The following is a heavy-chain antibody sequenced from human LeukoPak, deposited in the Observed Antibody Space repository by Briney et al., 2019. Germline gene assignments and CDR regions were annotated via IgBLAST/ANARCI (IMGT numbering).Heavy chain of an antibody. CDR3: ARVPPVYDSGNYYKGTHFDY. Sequence: SGTLSLTCTVSGGSISSSSYYWGWIHQPPGKGLEWIGSIYYSGSTYYNPSLKSRVTISVDTSKNQFSLKLSSVTAADTAVYYCARVPPVYDSGNYYKGTHFDYWGQGTLVTVSS. J-gene: IGHJ4*02. CDR1: GGSISSSSYY. CDR2: IYYSGST. D-gene: IGHD3-10*01. V-gene: IGHV4-39*07.